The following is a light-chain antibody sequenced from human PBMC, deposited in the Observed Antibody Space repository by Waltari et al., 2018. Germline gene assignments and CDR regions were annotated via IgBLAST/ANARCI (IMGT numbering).Light chain of an antibody. CDR2: GAS. CDR3: QQYNNWTLT. Sequence: EIRMTQSPATLSVAPGERATLFCRASHFVDGKVAWYQQRPGQAPRLLMYGASIRATGFPPRFTASGSGTQFTLTIGSLQSEDFAVYFCQQYNNWTLTFGGGTRVEV. CDR1: HFVDGK. V-gene: IGKV3-15*01. J-gene: IGKJ4*01.